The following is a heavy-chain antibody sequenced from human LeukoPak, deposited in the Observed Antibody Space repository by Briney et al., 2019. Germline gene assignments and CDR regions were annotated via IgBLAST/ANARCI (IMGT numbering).Heavy chain of an antibody. CDR3: ARETRYYDSSGYFNWFYP. D-gene: IGHD3-22*01. CDR1: GGSISSYY. V-gene: IGHV4-59*01. Sequence: SETLSLTCTVSGGSISSYYWSWIRQPPGKGLEWIGYIYYSGSTNYNPSLKSRVTISVDTSKNQFSLKLSSVTAADTAVYYCARETRYYDSSGYFNWFYPWGQGTLVTVSS. J-gene: IGHJ5*02. CDR2: IYYSGST.